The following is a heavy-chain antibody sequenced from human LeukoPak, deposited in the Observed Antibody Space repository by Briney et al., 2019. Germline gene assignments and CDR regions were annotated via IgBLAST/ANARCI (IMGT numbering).Heavy chain of an antibody. CDR3: ARRAGAYSHPYDY. J-gene: IGHJ4*02. CDR1: GLTVSSNS. Sequence: PGGSLRLSCAASGLTVSSNSMSWVRQAPGKGLEWFSFIYSGGSTYYADSVKGRFTISRDNSKNTLYLQMNSLRADDTAVYYCARRAGAYSHPYDYWGQGTLVTVSS. CDR2: IYSGGST. V-gene: IGHV3-53*01. D-gene: IGHD4/OR15-4a*01.